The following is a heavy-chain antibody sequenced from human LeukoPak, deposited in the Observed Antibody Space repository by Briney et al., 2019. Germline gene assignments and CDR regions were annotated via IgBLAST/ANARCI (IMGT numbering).Heavy chain of an antibody. CDR3: ARDLVVVTAKGFDP. CDR1: GFTFSDYY. Sequence: GGSLRLSCAASGFTFSDYYMSWIRQAPGKGLEWVSYISSSGSTIYYADSVKGRFTISRDNAKNSLYLQMNSLRAEDTAAYYCARDLVVVTAKGFDPWGQGTLVTVSS. J-gene: IGHJ5*02. V-gene: IGHV3-11*01. D-gene: IGHD3-22*01. CDR2: ISSSGSTI.